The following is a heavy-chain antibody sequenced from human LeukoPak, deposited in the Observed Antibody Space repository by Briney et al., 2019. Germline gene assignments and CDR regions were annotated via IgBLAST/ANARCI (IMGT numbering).Heavy chain of an antibody. V-gene: IGHV3-48*04. CDR3: ATDYGANSGGFDY. D-gene: IGHD4-23*01. Sequence: GGSLRLSCAASGFTLSVYGMHWVRQAPGKGLEWVSYISSSGSTIHYADSVKGRFTISRDNAKNSLYLQMNSLRAEDTAVYYCATDYGANSGGFDYWGQGTLVTVSS. CDR2: ISSSGSTI. J-gene: IGHJ4*02. CDR1: GFTLSVYG.